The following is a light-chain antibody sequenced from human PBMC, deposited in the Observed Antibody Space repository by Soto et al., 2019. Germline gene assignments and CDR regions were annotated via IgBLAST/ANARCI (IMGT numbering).Light chain of an antibody. CDR2: GAS. J-gene: IGKJ1*01. Sequence: EIVLTQPPGTLSLSPGERATLSCRASQSVSSSYLAWYQQKPGQAPRLLIYGASSRATGIPDRFSGSGSGTDFTLTISRLEPEDFAVYYCQHYDSARWTFGLGTKVDIK. V-gene: IGKV3-20*01. CDR3: QHYDSARWT. CDR1: QSVSSSY.